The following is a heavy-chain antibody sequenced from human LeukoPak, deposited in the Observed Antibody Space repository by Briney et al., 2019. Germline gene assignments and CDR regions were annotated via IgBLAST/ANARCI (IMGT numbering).Heavy chain of an antibody. CDR2: IYYSGST. Sequence: PSETLSLTCTVSGGSISNSSYYWGWIRQPPGKGLEWIGSIYYSGSTYYNPSLKSRVTISVDTSKNQFSLKLSSVTAADTAVYYSARLPRGWSAYYGYYYYGMDVWGQGTTVTVSS. V-gene: IGHV4-39*01. CDR3: ARLPRGWSAYYGYYYYGMDV. J-gene: IGHJ6*02. CDR1: GGSISNSSYY. D-gene: IGHD3-3*01.